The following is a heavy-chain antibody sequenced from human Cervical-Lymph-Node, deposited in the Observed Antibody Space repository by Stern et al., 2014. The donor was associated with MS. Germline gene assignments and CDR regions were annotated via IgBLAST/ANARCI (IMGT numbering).Heavy chain of an antibody. CDR3: AREVLHPYGDYAGYGMDV. CDR1: GFTVSSNY. Sequence: EVQLVESGGGLVQPGGSLRLSCAASGFTVSSNYMSWVRQAPGKGLEWVSVIYSGGSTYYADSVKGRFTISRHNSKNTLYLQMNSLRAEDTAVYYCAREVLHPYGDYAGYGMDVWGQGTTVTVSS. J-gene: IGHJ6*02. CDR2: IYSGGST. D-gene: IGHD4-17*01. V-gene: IGHV3-53*04.